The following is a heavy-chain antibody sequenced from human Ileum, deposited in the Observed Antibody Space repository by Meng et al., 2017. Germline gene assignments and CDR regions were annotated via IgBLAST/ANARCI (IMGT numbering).Heavy chain of an antibody. D-gene: IGHD3-16*02. J-gene: IGHJ4*02. V-gene: IGHV4-4*02. CDR3: AKNGRDRSFDY. Sequence: QAQLQGSVPGLVELSGTLSMTCVVSGDSISSSNWWSWLRKSPEKGLEWIGEIYLGATNNYHPSLESRVTMSVDKSKNQYSLDLTSVTAADTAVYYCAKNGRDRSFDYWGQGILVTVSS. CDR2: IYLGATN. CDR1: GDSISSSNW.